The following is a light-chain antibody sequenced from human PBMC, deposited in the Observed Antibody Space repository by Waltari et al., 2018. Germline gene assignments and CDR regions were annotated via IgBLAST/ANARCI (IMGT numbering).Light chain of an antibody. J-gene: IGLJ2*01. Sequence: SYVLTQLPSVSVAPGQTATITCGGNNIGSQSVHWYQQQPGRAPVLVVYDDRDRPSGIPDRCSGSNSGNTATLSISRVDAGDEAHYYCQVWHTMSDHAVFGEGT. CDR1: NIGSQS. CDR3: QVWHTMSDHAV. CDR2: DDR. V-gene: IGLV3-21*02.